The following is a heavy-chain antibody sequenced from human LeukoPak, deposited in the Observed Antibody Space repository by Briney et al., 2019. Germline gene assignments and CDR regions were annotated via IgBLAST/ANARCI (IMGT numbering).Heavy chain of an antibody. Sequence: GGSLRLSCAASGFTFSSYSMNWVHQAPGKGLEWVSYISSSGSTIYYADSVKGRFTISRDNAKNSLYLQMNSLRAEDTAVYYCARDRGISRINAFDIWGQGTMVTVSS. CDR2: ISSSGSTI. D-gene: IGHD3-10*01. CDR1: GFTFSSYS. V-gene: IGHV3-48*04. CDR3: ARDRGISRINAFDI. J-gene: IGHJ3*02.